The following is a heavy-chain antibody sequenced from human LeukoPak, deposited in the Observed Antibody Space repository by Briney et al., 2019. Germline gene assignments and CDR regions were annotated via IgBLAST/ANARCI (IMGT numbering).Heavy chain of an antibody. D-gene: IGHD2-2*01. CDR2: VYYTGST. CDR3: AREGSSLNWFDP. J-gene: IGHJ5*02. CDR1: GYSISCGYY. V-gene: IGHV4-38-2*02. Sequence: SETLSLTCAVSGYSISCGYYWAWMRQPPGGGLEWIGSVYYTGSTHYNTSLKSRVTVSVDTSKNQFSLKLTYLTAADTAVYYCAREGSSLNWFDPWGQGTLVTVSA.